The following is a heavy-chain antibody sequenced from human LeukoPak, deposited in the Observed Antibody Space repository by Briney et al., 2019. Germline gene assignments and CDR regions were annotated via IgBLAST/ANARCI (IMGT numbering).Heavy chain of an antibody. V-gene: IGHV5-51*01. CDR2: IYPGDSDT. D-gene: IGHD6-19*01. J-gene: IGHJ4*02. CDR1: GCSFTSYW. Sequence: GESLKISCKGSGCSFTSYWIGWVRQMPGKGLEWMGIIYPGDSDTRYSPSFQGQVTISADKSISTAYLQWSSLKASDTAMYYCARHRGKGSGWWLFLYYFDYWGQGTLVTVSS. CDR3: ARHRGKGSGWWLFLYYFDY.